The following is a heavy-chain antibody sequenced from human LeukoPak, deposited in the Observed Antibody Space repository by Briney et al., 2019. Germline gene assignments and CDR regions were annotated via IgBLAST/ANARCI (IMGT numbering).Heavy chain of an antibody. V-gene: IGHV4-59*13. D-gene: IGHD3-10*01. CDR2: IHYTGST. CDR1: GGSISSYY. Sequence: SETLSLTCTVSGGSISSYYWSWIRQPPGKGLEWIGYIHYTGSTSYNPSLKSRVTMSVHTSKNQLSLKLSSVTAADTAVYYCARVGEGYGSGRRENYYYYYMDVWGKGTTVTISS. J-gene: IGHJ6*03. CDR3: ARVGEGYGSGRRENYYYYYMDV.